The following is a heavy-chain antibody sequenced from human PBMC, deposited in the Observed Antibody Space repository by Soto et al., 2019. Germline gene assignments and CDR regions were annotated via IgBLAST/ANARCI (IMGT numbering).Heavy chain of an antibody. CDR3: AKVLSLLAVAGPFYY. J-gene: IGHJ4*02. CDR1: GFTFDDYA. CDR2: ISWNSGSI. D-gene: IGHD6-19*01. V-gene: IGHV3-9*01. Sequence: EVQLVESGGGLVQPGRSLRLSCAASGFTFDDYAMHWVRQAPGKGLEWVSGISWNSGSIGYADSVKGRFTISRDNAKNSLYLQMNSLRAEDTALYYCAKVLSLLAVAGPFYYWGQGTLVTVSS.